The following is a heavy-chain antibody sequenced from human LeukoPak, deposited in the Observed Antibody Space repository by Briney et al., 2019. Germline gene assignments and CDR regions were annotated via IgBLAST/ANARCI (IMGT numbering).Heavy chain of an antibody. Sequence: GGSLRLSCAASRFTFSDYYMSWIRQAPGKGLEWVSYISSSGSTIYYADSVKGRFTISRDNAKNSLYLQMNSLRAEDTAVYYCATSPVPLELHPEYFQHWGQGTLVTVSS. D-gene: IGHD1-7*01. J-gene: IGHJ1*01. CDR3: ATSPVPLELHPEYFQH. CDR2: ISSSGSTI. V-gene: IGHV3-11*04. CDR1: RFTFSDYY.